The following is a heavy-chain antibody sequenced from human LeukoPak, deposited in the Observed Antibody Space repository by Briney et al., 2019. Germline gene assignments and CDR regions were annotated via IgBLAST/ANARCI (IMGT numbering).Heavy chain of an antibody. CDR1: GDSVSSNSAA. Sequence: SQTLSLTCAISGDSVSSNSAAWTWIRQSPSRGLEWLGRTYYRSKWYNDYAVSVKSRITINPDTSKNQFSLQLYSVTPEDTAVYYCARERITFGGVIGNDYWGQGTLVTVSS. D-gene: IGHD3-16*02. J-gene: IGHJ4*02. V-gene: IGHV6-1*01. CDR3: ARERITFGGVIGNDY. CDR2: TYYRSKWYN.